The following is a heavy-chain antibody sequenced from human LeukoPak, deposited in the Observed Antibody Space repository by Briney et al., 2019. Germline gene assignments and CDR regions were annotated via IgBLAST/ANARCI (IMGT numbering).Heavy chain of an antibody. CDR3: ATIICNRGGDFYFDY. CDR1: GYTFTDYY. V-gene: IGHV1-69-2*01. D-gene: IGHD2-21*02. J-gene: IGHJ4*02. CDR2: VDPEDGET. Sequence: ASVKVSCKVSGYTFTDYYMHWVQQAPGKGLEWMGLVDPEDGETIYAEKFQGRVTITADTSTDTAYMELSSLRSEDTAVYYCATIICNRGGDFYFDYWGQGTLVTVSS.